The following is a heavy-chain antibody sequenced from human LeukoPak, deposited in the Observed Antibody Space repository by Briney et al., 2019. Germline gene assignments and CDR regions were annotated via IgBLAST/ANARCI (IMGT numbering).Heavy chain of an antibody. J-gene: IGHJ6*03. CDR1: GFIFSNYD. Sequence: PGGSLRLSCAASGFIFSNYDMHWVRQAPGKGLEWVAVISHDGRNKYYGDSVKGRFTISRDNSKNTLYLQMNGLRPEDTAKYYCASLVLLWSGESELAAGHVDKDVWGKGTTVTVSS. V-gene: IGHV3-30*03. D-gene: IGHD3-10*01. CDR3: ASLVLLWSGESELAAGHVDKDV. CDR2: ISHDGRNK.